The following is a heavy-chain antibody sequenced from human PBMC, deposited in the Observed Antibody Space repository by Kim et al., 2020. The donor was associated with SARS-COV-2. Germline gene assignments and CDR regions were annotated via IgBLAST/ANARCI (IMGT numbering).Heavy chain of an antibody. Sequence: NYNPSLKSRVTISVDKSKNQFSLKLSSVTAADTDVYYCARDGEKWEPGDYWGQGTLVTVSS. V-gene: IGHV4-4*02. D-gene: IGHD1-26*01. CDR3: ARDGEKWEPGDY. J-gene: IGHJ4*02.